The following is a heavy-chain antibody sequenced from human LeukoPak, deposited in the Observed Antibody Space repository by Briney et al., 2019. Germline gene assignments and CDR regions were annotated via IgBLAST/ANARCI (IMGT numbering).Heavy chain of an antibody. CDR1: GGSISSSSYY. Sequence: PSETLSLTCTVSGGSISSSSYYWGWIRQPPGKGLEWIGSIYYCGSTYYNPSLKSRVTISVDTSKNQFSLKLSSVTAADTAVYYCAGPISSGYYYVVIRDAFDIWGQGTMVTVSS. V-gene: IGHV4-39*01. J-gene: IGHJ3*02. CDR3: AGPISSGYYYVVIRDAFDI. CDR2: IYYCGST. D-gene: IGHD3-22*01.